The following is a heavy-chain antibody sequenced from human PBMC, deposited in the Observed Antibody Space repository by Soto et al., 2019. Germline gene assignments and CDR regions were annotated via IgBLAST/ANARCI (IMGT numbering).Heavy chain of an antibody. CDR3: AGRTHAISLSAH. CDR1: GGSISSSSYY. Sequence: QLQLQESGPGLVKPSETLSLTCTVSGGSISSSSYYWGWIRQPPGKGLEWIGSIYYSGSTYYNPSLKSRFAISVVPSKNQFSLTLSSVTAADTAVSYCAGRTHAISLSAHWGQGTLVTVSS. J-gene: IGHJ4*02. D-gene: IGHD3-3*01. CDR2: IYYSGST. V-gene: IGHV4-39*01.